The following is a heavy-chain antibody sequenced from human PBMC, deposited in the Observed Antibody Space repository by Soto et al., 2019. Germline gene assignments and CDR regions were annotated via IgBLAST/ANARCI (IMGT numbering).Heavy chain of an antibody. CDR1: GFTFSSYS. V-gene: IGHV3-48*01. CDR2: ISSSSSTI. D-gene: IGHD3-10*01. Sequence: GGSLRLSCAASGFTFSSYSMNWVRQAPGKGLEWVSYISSSSSTIYYADSVKGRFTISRDNAKNSLYPQMNSLRAEDTAVYYCASQPGVMVRGVIYSHLFDYWGQGTLVTVSS. CDR3: ASQPGVMVRGVIYSHLFDY. J-gene: IGHJ4*02.